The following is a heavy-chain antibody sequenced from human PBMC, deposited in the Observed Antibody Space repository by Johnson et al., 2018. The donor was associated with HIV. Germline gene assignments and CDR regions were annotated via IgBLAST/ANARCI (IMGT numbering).Heavy chain of an antibody. CDR2: ISYDGSNK. CDR1: GFTFSSYG. D-gene: IGHD5-18*01. Sequence: QEKLVESGGGVVQPGRSLRLSCAASGFTFSSYGMHWVRQAPGKGLEWVAVISYDGSNKYYADSVKGRFPISRDNSKNTLYLQMNSLRAEDTAVYYCARDLDTAMVTCAFDIWGQGTMVTVSS. CDR3: ARDLDTAMVTCAFDI. V-gene: IGHV3-30*03. J-gene: IGHJ3*02.